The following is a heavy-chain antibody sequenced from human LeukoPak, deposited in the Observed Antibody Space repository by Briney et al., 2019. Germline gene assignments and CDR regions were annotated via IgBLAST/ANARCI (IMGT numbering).Heavy chain of an antibody. D-gene: IGHD3-22*01. Sequence: SETLSLTCTVSGGSISSSSYYWGWIRQPPGKGLEWIGSIYYSGSTYYNPSLKSQVTISVDTSKNQFSLKLSSVTAADTAVYYCARQPVYDSSGYYPHWGQGTLVTVSS. CDR3: ARQPVYDSSGYYPH. V-gene: IGHV4-39*01. CDR2: IYYSGST. J-gene: IGHJ4*02. CDR1: GGSISSSSYY.